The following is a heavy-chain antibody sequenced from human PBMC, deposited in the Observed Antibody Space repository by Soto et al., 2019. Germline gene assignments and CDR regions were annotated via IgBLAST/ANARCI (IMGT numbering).Heavy chain of an antibody. V-gene: IGHV3-53*01. CDR2: IYSGGST. CDR3: ARWLQLGGYYYYGMDV. J-gene: IGHJ6*02. Sequence: PGGSLRLSCAASGFTVSSNYMSWVRQAPGKGLEWVSVIYSGGSTYYADSVKGRFTISRDNSKNTLYLQMNSLRAEDTAVYYCARWLQLGGYYYYGMDVWGQGTTVTVSS. CDR1: GFTVSSNY. D-gene: IGHD5-12*01.